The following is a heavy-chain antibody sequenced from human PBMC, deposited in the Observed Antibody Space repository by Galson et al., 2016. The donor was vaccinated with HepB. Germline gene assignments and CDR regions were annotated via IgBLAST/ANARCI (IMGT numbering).Heavy chain of an antibody. CDR1: GFTFSNAW. CDR2: IKSKTDGGTT. J-gene: IGHJ6*02. V-gene: IGHV3-15*01. Sequence: SLRLSCAASGFTFSNAWMSWVRRAPGKGLEWVGRIKSKTDGGTTDYAAPVKGKFSISRDDSKNTLYLQMNSLRTEDTAVYYCRYGMDVWGQGTTVAVSS. CDR3: RYGMDV.